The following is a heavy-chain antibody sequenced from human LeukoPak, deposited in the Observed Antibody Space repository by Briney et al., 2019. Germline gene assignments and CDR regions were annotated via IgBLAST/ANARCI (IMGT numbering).Heavy chain of an antibody. V-gene: IGHV5-51*01. Sequence: RGEPLHISSKGSGYRFTSYWIGWVRPLRAKGLEWMGIIYPGDSDTRYSPSFQGNVTISADKSISTAYLQWSSLKASHTAMYYCARPPVGKWERGRYAGAFDIWGQGTMVTVSS. CDR1: GYRFTSYW. J-gene: IGHJ3*02. CDR3: ARPPVGKWERGRYAGAFDI. D-gene: IGHD1-26*01. CDR2: IYPGDSDT.